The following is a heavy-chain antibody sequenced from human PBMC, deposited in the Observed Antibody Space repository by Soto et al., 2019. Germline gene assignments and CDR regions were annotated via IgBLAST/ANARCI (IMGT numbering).Heavy chain of an antibody. CDR2: IHDSGNT. CDR1: GGSVSIGDYL. V-gene: IGHV4-30-4*01. CDR3: ARARGGDSGDYASLFDR. Sequence: TLSLTCTVFGGSVSIGDYLWSWIRQRPGKGLEWIGYIHDSGNTYYNPSLKSRVTTSLDTSKNQFSLKVTSMTAADTAVYFCARARGGDSGDYASLFDRWGQGNLVTVSS. D-gene: IGHD4-17*01. J-gene: IGHJ5*02.